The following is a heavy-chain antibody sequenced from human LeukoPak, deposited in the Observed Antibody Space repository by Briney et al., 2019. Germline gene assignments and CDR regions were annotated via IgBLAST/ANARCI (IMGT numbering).Heavy chain of an antibody. Sequence: GESLRLSCAASGFTFSSYEMNWVRQAPGKGLEWVSYMSRSGSTIYYADSAKGRFTISRDNAKNSLYLQMNSLRAEDTAVYYCARGRKDMMAAGLFDYWGQGTLVTVSS. D-gene: IGHD6-13*01. V-gene: IGHV3-48*03. CDR3: ARGRKDMMAAGLFDY. CDR1: GFTFSSYE. CDR2: MSRSGSTI. J-gene: IGHJ4*02.